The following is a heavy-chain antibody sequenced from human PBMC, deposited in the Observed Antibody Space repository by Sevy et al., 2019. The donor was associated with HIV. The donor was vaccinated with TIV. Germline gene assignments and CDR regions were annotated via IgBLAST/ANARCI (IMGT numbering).Heavy chain of an antibody. V-gene: IGHV4-34*08. J-gene: IGHJ4*02. CDR2: INHRGTA. CDR1: GETFVGHY. D-gene: IGHD4-17*01. CDR3: AKTATVTISALDS. Sequence: SETLSLTCAVFGETFVGHYWTWIRQTPGKGLEWIGEINHRGTANYNPSLKSRVTISVDTSNKQFSLRLNSMTAADTAVYYCAKTATVTISALDSWGPGTLVTVSS.